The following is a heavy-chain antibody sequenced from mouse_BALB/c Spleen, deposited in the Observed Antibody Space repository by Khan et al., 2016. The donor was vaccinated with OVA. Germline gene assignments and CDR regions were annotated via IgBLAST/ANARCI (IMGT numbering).Heavy chain of an antibody. CDR1: GFSLISYG. CDR3: AKFSGIFYAVDY. V-gene: IGHV2-3*01. CDR2: IWGDGNT. Sequence: EKRKEEGPGLVAPSQSLSITCTVSGFSLISYGVNWVRQPPGKGLEWLGVIWGDGNTNYHSALISRLSISKDNSKSQVFLKLNSLQTDDTATYSCAKFSGIFYAVDYWGQGTSVTVSS. D-gene: IGHD1-1*02. J-gene: IGHJ4*01.